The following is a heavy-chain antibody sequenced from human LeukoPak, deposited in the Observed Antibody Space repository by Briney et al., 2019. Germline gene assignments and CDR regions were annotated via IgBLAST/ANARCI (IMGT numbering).Heavy chain of an antibody. CDR2: IWYDGSNK. CDR3: AREDYYGSGPYYYYGMDV. D-gene: IGHD3-10*01. V-gene: IGHV3-33*01. Sequence: GRSLRLSCAASGFTFSSYGIHWVRQAPGKGLEWVAVIWYDGSNKYSADSVKGRFTISRDNSKNTLYLQMNSLRAEDTAVYYCAREDYYGSGPYYYYGMDVWGQGTTVTVSS. J-gene: IGHJ6*02. CDR1: GFTFSSYG.